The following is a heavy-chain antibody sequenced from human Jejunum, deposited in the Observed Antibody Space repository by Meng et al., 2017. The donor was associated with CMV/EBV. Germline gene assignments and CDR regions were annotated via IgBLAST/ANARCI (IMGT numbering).Heavy chain of an antibody. CDR3: SRGPYYYESSGYYGGQSNWFDP. Sequence: ISWVRQAPGQGLEWMGWISVYTGNTNYAQQLQGRVTMTTDTSTSTAYMELRSLRSEDTAVYFCSRGPYYYESSGYYGGQSNWFDPWGQGTQVTVSS. J-gene: IGHJ5*02. V-gene: IGHV1-18*01. CDR2: ISVYTGNT. D-gene: IGHD3-22*01.